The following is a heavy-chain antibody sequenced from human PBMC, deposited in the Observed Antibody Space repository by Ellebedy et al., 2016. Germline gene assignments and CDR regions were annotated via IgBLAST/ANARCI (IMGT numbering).Heavy chain of an antibody. CDR2: INHSGST. CDR3: ARGIGGRCSGGSCYLYYFDY. J-gene: IGHJ4*02. CDR1: GGSFSGYY. V-gene: IGHV4-34*01. D-gene: IGHD2-15*01. Sequence: SETLSLTCAVYGGSFSGYYWSWIRQPPGKGLEWIGEINHSGSTNYNPSLKSRVTISVDTSKNQFSLKLSSVTAADTAVYYCARGIGGRCSGGSCYLYYFDYWGQGTLVTVSS.